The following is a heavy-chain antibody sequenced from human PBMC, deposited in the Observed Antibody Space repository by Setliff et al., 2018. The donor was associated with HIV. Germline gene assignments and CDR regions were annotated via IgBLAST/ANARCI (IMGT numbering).Heavy chain of an antibody. D-gene: IGHD1-26*01. V-gene: IGHV4-38-2*01. J-gene: IGHJ3*02. CDR1: GNSISSGYY. CDR3: ARLGYSGSLVGAFDI. Sequence: SETLSLTCVVSGNSISSGYYWGWVRQPPGKGLEWIGSIYHSGITYYNSSLKSRVTISVDTSKNQFSLNLTSVTAADTAVYYCARLGYSGSLVGAFDIWGQGTMVTVSS. CDR2: IYHSGIT.